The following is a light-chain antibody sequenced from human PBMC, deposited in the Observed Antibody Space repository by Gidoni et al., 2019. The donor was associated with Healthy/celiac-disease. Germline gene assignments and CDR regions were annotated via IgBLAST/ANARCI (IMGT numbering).Light chain of an antibody. V-gene: IGKV1-33*01. J-gene: IGKJ3*01. CDR2: DAS. CDR1: QDISNY. Sequence: DIQMTQYPSSLSASVEDRVTITCQASQDISNYLNWYQQKPGKAPKLLIYDASNLETGVPSRFSGSGSGTDFTFTISSLQPEDIATYYCQQYDNLPLTFGPXTKVDIK. CDR3: QQYDNLPLT.